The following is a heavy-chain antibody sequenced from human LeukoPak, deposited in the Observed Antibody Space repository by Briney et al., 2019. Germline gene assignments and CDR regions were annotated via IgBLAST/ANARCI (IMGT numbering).Heavy chain of an antibody. Sequence: GGSLRLSCAASGFTFSSYSMDWVRQAPGKGLEWVSSISSSSSYIYYADSVKGRFTISRDNAKNSLYLQMNSLRAEDTAVYYCARDPTGRYYFDYWGQGTLVTVSS. CDR1: GFTFSSYS. V-gene: IGHV3-21*01. CDR3: ARDPTGRYYFDY. CDR2: ISSSSSYI. J-gene: IGHJ4*02. D-gene: IGHD1-1*01.